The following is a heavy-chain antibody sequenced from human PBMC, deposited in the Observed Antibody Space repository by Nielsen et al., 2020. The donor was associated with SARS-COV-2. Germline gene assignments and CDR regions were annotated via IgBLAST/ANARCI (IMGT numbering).Heavy chain of an antibody. CDR3: AKDIGQIVVVNYFDY. D-gene: IGHD3-22*01. J-gene: IGHJ4*02. V-gene: IGHV3-9*01. CDR2: ISWNSGSI. Sequence: SLKISCAASGFTFDDYAIHWVRQAPGKGLEWVSGISWNSGSIGYADSVKGRFTISRDNAKNSLYLQMNSLRAEDTALYYCAKDIGQIVVVNYFDYWGQGTLVTVSS. CDR1: GFTFDDYA.